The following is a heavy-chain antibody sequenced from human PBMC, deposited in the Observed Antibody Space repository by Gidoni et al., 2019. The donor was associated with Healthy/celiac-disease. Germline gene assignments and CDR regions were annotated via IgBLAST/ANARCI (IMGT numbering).Heavy chain of an antibody. CDR2: ISYDGSNK. D-gene: IGHD2-2*01. V-gene: IGHV3-30-3*01. CDR3: ARAGTYCSSTSCYAAYFDY. CDR1: GFTFRSYA. Sequence: QVQLVESGGGVVQPGRSLRLSCAASGFTFRSYAMHGVRQAPGKGLEWVAVISYDGSNKYYADSVKGRFTISRDNSKNTLYLQMNSLRAEDTAVYYCARAGTYCSSTSCYAAYFDYWGQGTLVTVSS. J-gene: IGHJ4*02.